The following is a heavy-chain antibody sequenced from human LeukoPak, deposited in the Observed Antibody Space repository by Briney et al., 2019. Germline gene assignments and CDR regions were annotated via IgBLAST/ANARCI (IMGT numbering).Heavy chain of an antibody. J-gene: IGHJ5*02. CDR1: GFTFSRYS. D-gene: IGHD1-26*01. CDR3: ARDLGGPEGSSWFDP. V-gene: IGHV3-21*01. Sequence: GGSLRLSCAASGFTFSRYSMNWGCHAPGEGLGCVLSISSSSSYIYYADSVKGPFTICRDNAKNSLYLQMNRLRAEDTAVYYCARDLGGPEGSSWFDPWGQGTLVTVSS. CDR2: ISSSSSYI.